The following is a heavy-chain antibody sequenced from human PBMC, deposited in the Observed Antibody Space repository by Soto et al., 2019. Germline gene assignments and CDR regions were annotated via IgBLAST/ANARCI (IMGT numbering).Heavy chain of an antibody. CDR1: GYTFTSYG. V-gene: IGHV1-18*01. Sequence: ASVKVSCKASGYTFTSYGISWVRQAPGQGLEWMGWISAYNGNTNYAQKLQGRVTMTTDTSTSTAYMELRSLRSDDTAVYYCASNYYDSGGYWYYFDYWGQGTLVTVSS. CDR3: ASNYYDSGGYWYYFDY. D-gene: IGHD3-22*01. J-gene: IGHJ4*02. CDR2: ISAYNGNT.